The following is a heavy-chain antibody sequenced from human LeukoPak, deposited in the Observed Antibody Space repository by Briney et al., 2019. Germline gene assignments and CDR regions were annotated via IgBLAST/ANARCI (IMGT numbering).Heavy chain of an antibody. V-gene: IGHV3-13*01. CDR2: IGPAGDT. CDR1: GFTFSTSD. Sequence: QSGGSLRLSCVGSGFTFSTSDFHWVRQAPGKGLEWVSAIGPAGDTYYPDSMKGRFTISRENAKNSLYLQMNSLRVGDTGVYYCVREGQSPNWNNWYFDRWGRGTLVTVSS. J-gene: IGHJ2*01. CDR3: VREGQSPNWNNWYFDR. D-gene: IGHD1-1*01.